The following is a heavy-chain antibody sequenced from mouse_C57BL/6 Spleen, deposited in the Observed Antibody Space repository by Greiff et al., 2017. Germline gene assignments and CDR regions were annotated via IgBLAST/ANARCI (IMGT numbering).Heavy chain of an antibody. D-gene: IGHD1-2*01. CDR2: IYPGSGST. V-gene: IGHV1-55*01. J-gene: IGHJ3*01. Sequence: VQLQQPGAELVKPGASVKMSCKASGYTFTSYWITWVKQRPGQGLEWIGDIYPGSGSTNYNEKFKSKATLTVDTSSSTAYMQLSSLTSEDSAVYYCARSGDYGERGAWFAYWGQGTLVTVSA. CDR1: GYTFTSYW. CDR3: ARSGDYGERGAWFAY.